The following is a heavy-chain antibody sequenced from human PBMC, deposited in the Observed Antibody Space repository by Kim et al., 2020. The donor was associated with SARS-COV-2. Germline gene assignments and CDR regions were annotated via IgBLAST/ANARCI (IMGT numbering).Heavy chain of an antibody. CDR3: ARVLDPLWSSGLFDY. V-gene: IGHV3-30*04. CDR1: GFSFSTYA. CDR2: ISYDGGNE. Sequence: GGSLRLSCEASGFSFSTYAMNWVRQTPGKGLEWMAVISYDGGNEVYADSVKGRFTISRDNSKNTLFLQMNSLTTEDTGLSYCARVLDPLWSSGLFDYWG. J-gene: IGHJ4*01. D-gene: IGHD2-21*01.